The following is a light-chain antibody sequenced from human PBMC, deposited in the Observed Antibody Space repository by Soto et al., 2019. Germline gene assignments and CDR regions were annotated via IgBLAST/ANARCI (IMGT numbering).Light chain of an antibody. CDR2: DVS. CDR1: GSDVGGYNY. Sequence: QSALTQPRSVSVSPGQSVSISCTGTGSDVGGYNYFSWYQQHPGKAPKVMIYDVSKRPSGVPDRFSGSKSGNTASLTISGLQSEDEADYYCCSYAGRYTYVFGTGTKVTVL. J-gene: IGLJ1*01. V-gene: IGLV2-11*01. CDR3: CSYAGRYTYV.